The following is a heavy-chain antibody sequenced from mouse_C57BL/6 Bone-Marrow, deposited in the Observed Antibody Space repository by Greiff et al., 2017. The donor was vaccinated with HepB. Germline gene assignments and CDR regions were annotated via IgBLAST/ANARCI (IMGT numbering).Heavy chain of an antibody. CDR2: IDPETGGT. D-gene: IGHD2-12*01. Sequence: QVQLKQSGAELVRPGASVTLSCKASGYTFTDYEMHWVKQTPVHGLEWIGAIDPETGGTAYNQKFKGKAILTADKSSSTAYMELRGLTSEDSAVYYCTSRRWYFDVWGTGTTVTVSS. CDR1: GYTFTDYE. V-gene: IGHV1-15*01. CDR3: TSRRWYFDV. J-gene: IGHJ1*03.